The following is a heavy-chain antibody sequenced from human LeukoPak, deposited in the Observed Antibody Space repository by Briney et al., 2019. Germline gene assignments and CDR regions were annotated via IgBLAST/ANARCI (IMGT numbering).Heavy chain of an antibody. D-gene: IGHD3-3*01. CDR2: INPNSGGT. CDR3: ARVNFGVVAGQFDP. V-gene: IGHV1-2*02. CDR1: GYTFTGYY. J-gene: IGHJ5*02. Sequence: LRASVKVSCKASGYTFTGYYMHWVRQAPGQGLEWMGWINPNSGGTNYAQKFQGGVTMTRDTSISTAYMELSRLRSDDTAVYYCARVNFGVVAGQFDPWGQGTLVTVSS.